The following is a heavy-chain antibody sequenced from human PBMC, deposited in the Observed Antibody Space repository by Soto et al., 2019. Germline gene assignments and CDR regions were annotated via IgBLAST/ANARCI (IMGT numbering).Heavy chain of an antibody. J-gene: IGHJ5*02. Sequence: PSETLSLTCTVSGGSISSGGYYWSWIRQHPGEGLEWIGYIYYSGSTYYNPSLKSRVTISVDTSKNQFSLKLSSVTAADTAVYYCARALAAAGRYVASGNWFDPWGQGTLVTVSS. CDR1: GGSISSGGYY. D-gene: IGHD6-13*01. CDR2: IYYSGST. V-gene: IGHV4-31*03. CDR3: ARALAAAGRYVASGNWFDP.